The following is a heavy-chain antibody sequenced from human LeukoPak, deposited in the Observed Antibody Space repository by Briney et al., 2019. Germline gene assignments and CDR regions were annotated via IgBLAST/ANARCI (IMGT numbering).Heavy chain of an antibody. V-gene: IGHV4-61*02. CDR3: RRVKWELLAGPFEY. CDR2: LYSSGTT. CDR1: GDSISSGSYY. J-gene: IGHJ4*02. Sequence: SETLSLTCTVSGDSISSGSYYWSWIRQPAGKGLEWIGRLYSSGTTNYNPSLKSRVSMSVDTSKNQFSLMLSSVTAADTAVYSCRRVKWELLAGPFEYWGQGTLSPSPQ. D-gene: IGHD1-26*01.